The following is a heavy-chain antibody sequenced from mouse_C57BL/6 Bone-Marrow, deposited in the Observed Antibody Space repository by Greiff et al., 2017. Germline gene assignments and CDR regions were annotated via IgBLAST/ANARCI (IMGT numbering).Heavy chain of an antibody. D-gene: IGHD2-3*01. CDR3: VRIRADGYYVFCNFDV. V-gene: IGHV8-8*01. CDR2: IWWDDDN. J-gene: IGHJ1*03. CDR1: GFSLSTFGLG. Sequence: QVTLKVSGPGILQPSQTLSLTCSFSGFSLSTFGLGVGWIRQPPGKGMEWLAHIWWDDDNYYHPALKSRLTISNDTSKNQVFLKIANVDTADTATYICVRIRADGYYVFCNFDVWGTGTTVTVSS.